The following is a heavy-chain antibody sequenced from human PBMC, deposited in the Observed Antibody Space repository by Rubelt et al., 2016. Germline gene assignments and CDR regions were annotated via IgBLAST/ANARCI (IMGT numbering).Heavy chain of an antibody. Sequence: QVQLQQWGAGLLKPSETLSLTCAVYGGSFSGYYWSWIRQPPGKGLEWLGEINHSGGTNHNPSLKSRVTIAVDTSKNQFSRKLSSGTAADTAVYYCASGSSEWLMDAFDIWGQGTMVTVSS. V-gene: IGHV4-34*01. J-gene: IGHJ3*02. D-gene: IGHD6-19*01. CDR1: GGSFSGYY. CDR2: INHSGGT. CDR3: ASGSSEWLMDAFDI.